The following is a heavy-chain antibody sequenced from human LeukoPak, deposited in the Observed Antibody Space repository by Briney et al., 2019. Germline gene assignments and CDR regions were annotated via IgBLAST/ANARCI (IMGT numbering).Heavy chain of an antibody. CDR1: GGSILSSY. CDR3: ARTTYYYDSSSYYSGYFQH. D-gene: IGHD3-22*01. CDR2: IYYSGST. Sequence: SEALSLTCTDSGGSILSSYWSWIRQPPGKGLEWIGYIYYSGSTNYNPSLKSRVTISIDTSKNQFSLKLSSVTAADTAVYYCARTTYYYDSSSYYSGYFQHWGQGTLVTVSS. J-gene: IGHJ1*01. V-gene: IGHV4-59*01.